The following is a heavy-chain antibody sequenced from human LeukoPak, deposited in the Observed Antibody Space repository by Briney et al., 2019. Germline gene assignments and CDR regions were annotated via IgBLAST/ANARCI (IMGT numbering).Heavy chain of an antibody. D-gene: IGHD4-23*01. CDR3: ARRPLTVVTLRAFDI. CDR1: GGSISSSSYY. Sequence: MTSETLSLTCTVSGGSISSSSYYWGWIRQPPGKGLEWIGSIYYSGSTYYNPSLKSRVTISVDTSKNQFSLKLSSVTAADTAVYYCARRPLTVVTLRAFDIWGQGTMVAVSS. V-gene: IGHV4-39*01. J-gene: IGHJ3*02. CDR2: IYYSGST.